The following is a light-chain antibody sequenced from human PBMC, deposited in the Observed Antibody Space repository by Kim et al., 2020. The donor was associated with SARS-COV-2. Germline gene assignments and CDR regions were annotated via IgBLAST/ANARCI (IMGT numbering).Light chain of an antibody. Sequence: PTATPGTSSDVGGYNYVSGYQQHPGKAPKLMIYDVSKRPSGVPDRFSGSKSGNTASLTISGLQGEDEADYYCCSYAGSYTEVFGGGTQLTVL. V-gene: IGLV2-11*01. CDR1: SSDVGGYNY. J-gene: IGLJ2*01. CDR3: CSYAGSYTEV. CDR2: DVS.